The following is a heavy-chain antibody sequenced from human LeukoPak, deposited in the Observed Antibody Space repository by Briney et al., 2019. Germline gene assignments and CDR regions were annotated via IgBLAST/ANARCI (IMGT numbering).Heavy chain of an antibody. D-gene: IGHD6-19*01. CDR2: IRYDGSNK. Sequence: GGSLRLSCAASGFTFSSYGMHWVRQAPGKGLEWVAFIRYDGSNKYYVDSVKGRFTISRDNSKNTLYLQMNSLRAEDTAVYYCAKGPREWLAYFDYWGQGTLVTVSS. J-gene: IGHJ4*02. CDR1: GFTFSSYG. V-gene: IGHV3-30*02. CDR3: AKGPREWLAYFDY.